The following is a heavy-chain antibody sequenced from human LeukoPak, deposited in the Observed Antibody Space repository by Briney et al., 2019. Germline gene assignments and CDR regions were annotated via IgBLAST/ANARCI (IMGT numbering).Heavy chain of an antibody. Sequence: GGSLRLSCTVSGFIFSDSAIHWVRQAAGKGLEWVGRIRSKANSDETAYAASVKGRLTISRDDSKDTAYLQMHSLKSEDTAVYYCTSPAHDFDFWSGYYSVWGRGAQVSVSS. J-gene: IGHJ4*01. V-gene: IGHV3-73*01. CDR3: TSPAHDFDFWSGYYSV. CDR1: GFIFSDSA. D-gene: IGHD3-3*01. CDR2: IRSKANSDET.